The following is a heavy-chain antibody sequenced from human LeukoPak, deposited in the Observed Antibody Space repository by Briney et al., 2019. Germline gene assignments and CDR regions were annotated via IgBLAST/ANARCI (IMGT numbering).Heavy chain of an antibody. J-gene: IGHJ3*02. V-gene: IGHV1-2*02. CDR2: INPNSGGT. CDR3: ARDKVTDSTGYYGPPGPGSSLDI. Sequence: ASVKVSCKASGYTFTGYYMHWVRQAPGQGLEWMGWINPNSGGTNYAQKFQGRVTMTRDTSISIAYMELSRLRSDDTAVYYCARDKVTDSTGYYGPPGPGSSLDIWGQGTMVTVSS. CDR1: GYTFTGYY. D-gene: IGHD3-22*01.